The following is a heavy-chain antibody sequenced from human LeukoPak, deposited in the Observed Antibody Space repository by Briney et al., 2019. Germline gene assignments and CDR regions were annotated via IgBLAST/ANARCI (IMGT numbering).Heavy chain of an antibody. Sequence: GRSLRLSCAASGFTFSSYGMHWVRQAPGKGLEWVAVIWYDGSNKYYADSVKGRFTISRDNSKNTLYLQMNSLRAEDTAVYYCAKDPLRYGYGPGDAFDIWGQGTMVTVSS. D-gene: IGHD5-18*01. V-gene: IGHV3-33*06. J-gene: IGHJ3*02. CDR2: IWYDGSNK. CDR1: GFTFSSYG. CDR3: AKDPLRYGYGPGDAFDI.